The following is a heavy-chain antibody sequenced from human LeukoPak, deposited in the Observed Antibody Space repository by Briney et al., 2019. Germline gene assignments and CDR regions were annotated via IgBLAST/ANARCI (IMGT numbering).Heavy chain of an antibody. J-gene: IGHJ4*02. V-gene: IGHV1-2*02. CDR2: INPNSGGT. D-gene: IGHD6-13*01. Sequence: ASVKVSCKASGYTFTGYYMPWVRQAPGQGLEWMGWINPNSGGTNYAQKFQGRVTMTRDTSISTAYMELSRLRSDDTAVYYCARLDNNIWYGLDYWGQGTLVTVSS. CDR1: GYTFTGYY. CDR3: ARLDNNIWYGLDY.